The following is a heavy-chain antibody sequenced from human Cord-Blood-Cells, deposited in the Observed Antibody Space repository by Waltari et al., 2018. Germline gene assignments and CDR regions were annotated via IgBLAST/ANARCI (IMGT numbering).Heavy chain of an antibody. D-gene: IGHD1-26*01. CDR1: GVTFIRYG. V-gene: IGHV3-30*18. Sequence: QVQLVESGGGVVQPGWSLRLSCAASGVTFIRYGMHWVRQAPGKGLEGVAVIACNGSNKYYADSVKGQFTISRDNSKDTLYLQMNSLRADDTAVYYCAKDLVGAFDYWGQGTLVTVCS. CDR2: IACNGSNK. J-gene: IGHJ4*02. CDR3: AKDLVGAFDY.